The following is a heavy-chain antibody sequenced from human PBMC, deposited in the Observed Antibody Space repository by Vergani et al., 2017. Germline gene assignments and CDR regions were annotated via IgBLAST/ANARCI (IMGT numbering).Heavy chain of an antibody. CDR2: IYYSGST. V-gene: IGHV4-59*01. J-gene: IGHJ6*03. CDR3: ARYRSDYSNPSYYYYYMDV. Sequence: QVQLQESGPGLVKPSETLSLTCTVSGGSISSYYWSWIRQPPGKGLEWIGYIYYSGSTNYNPSLKSRLTISVDTSKNQFSLKLSSVTAADTAVYYCARYRSDYSNPSYYYYYMDVWGKGTTVTVSS. D-gene: IGHD4-11*01. CDR1: GGSISSYY.